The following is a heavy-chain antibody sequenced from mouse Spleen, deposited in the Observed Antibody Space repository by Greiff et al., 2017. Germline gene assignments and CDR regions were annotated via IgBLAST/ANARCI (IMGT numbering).Heavy chain of an antibody. CDR1: GYTFTSYW. J-gene: IGHJ4*01. Sequence: QVQLKQPGAELVKPGASVKLSCKASGYTFTSYWMHWVKQRPGQGLEWIGEINPSNGRTNYNEKFKSKATLTVDKSSSTAYMQLSSLTSEDSAVYYWARSDGWGMDDWGQGTSSPGSS. CDR2: INPSNGRT. V-gene: IGHV1S81*02. D-gene: IGHD2-3*01. CDR3: ARSDGWGMDD.